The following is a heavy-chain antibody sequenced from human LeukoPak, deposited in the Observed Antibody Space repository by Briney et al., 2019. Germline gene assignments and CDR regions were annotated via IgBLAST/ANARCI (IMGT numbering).Heavy chain of an antibody. CDR3: ARERGITMVRGATRNWFDP. V-gene: IGHV1-3*01. CDR2: INAGNGNT. CDR1: GGTFSSYA. D-gene: IGHD3-10*01. Sequence: ASLKVSCKASGGTFSSYAISWVRQAPGQRLEWMGWINAGNGNTKYSQKFQGRVTITRDTSASTAYMELSSLRSEDTAVYYCARERGITMVRGATRNWFDPWGQGTLVTVSS. J-gene: IGHJ5*02.